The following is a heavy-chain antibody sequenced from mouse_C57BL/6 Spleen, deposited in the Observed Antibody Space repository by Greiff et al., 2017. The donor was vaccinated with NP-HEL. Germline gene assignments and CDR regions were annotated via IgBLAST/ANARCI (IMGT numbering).Heavy chain of an antibody. Sequence: QVQLQQSGAELMKPGASVKLSCKATGYPFTGYCKEWVKQRPGHGLEWIGKILPGSGSTNYNEKFKGKATFTVDTSSNTAYMQHSSLSTEDSSINYCARTGDIPFANDYWGQGTSATVSS. CDR3: ARTGDIPFANDY. V-gene: IGHV1-9*01. CDR2: ILPGSGST. CDR1: GYPFTGYC. J-gene: IGHJ4*01.